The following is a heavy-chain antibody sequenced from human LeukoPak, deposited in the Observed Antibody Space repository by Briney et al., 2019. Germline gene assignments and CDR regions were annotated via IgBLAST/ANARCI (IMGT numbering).Heavy chain of an antibody. D-gene: IGHD6-13*01. Sequence: SETLSLTCTVSGGSITFHYWSWIRQPPGKGLEWIGYIHYSGSTHYNPSLKRRVTISVDTSKNQFSLNLTSVTAADTAVYYCAKAGYISSFYEYWFDPWGQGTLVTVSS. V-gene: IGHV4-59*11. CDR3: AKAGYISSFYEYWFDP. J-gene: IGHJ5*02. CDR2: IHYSGST. CDR1: GGSITFHY.